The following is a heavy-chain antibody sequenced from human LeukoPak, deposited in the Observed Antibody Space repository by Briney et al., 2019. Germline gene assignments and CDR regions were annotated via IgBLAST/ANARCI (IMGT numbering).Heavy chain of an antibody. V-gene: IGHV3-23*01. J-gene: IGHJ4*02. CDR3: AKSLVVIRGGYFFDY. D-gene: IGHD3-22*01. Sequence: GGSLRLSCAASGFTFSSYAMSWVRQAPGKGLEWVSTVSFSGGNTYFADSVKGRFTISRDNSDNTLYLQMNSLRAEDTAVYYCAKSLVVIRGGYFFDYWGQETLVTVSS. CDR1: GFTFSSYA. CDR2: VSFSGGNT.